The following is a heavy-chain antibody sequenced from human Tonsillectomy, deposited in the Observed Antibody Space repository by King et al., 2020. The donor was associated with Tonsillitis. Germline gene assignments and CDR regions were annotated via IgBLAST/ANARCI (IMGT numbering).Heavy chain of an antibody. CDR3: TTFWSGYFDY. CDR2: IDQDGSEK. D-gene: IGHD3-3*01. V-gene: IGHV3-7*01. J-gene: IGHJ4*02. Sequence: VQLVESGGGLVQPGGSLRLSCAASGFTFSNYWMSWVRQAPGKGLEWVANIDQDGSEKFYVDSVKGRFTISRGNAKNSLYLQMNSLRAEDTAVYFCTTFWSGYFDYWGQGTLVTVSS. CDR1: GFTFSNYW.